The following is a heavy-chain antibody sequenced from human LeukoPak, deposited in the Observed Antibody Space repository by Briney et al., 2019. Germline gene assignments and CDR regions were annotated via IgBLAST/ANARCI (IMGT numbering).Heavy chain of an antibody. D-gene: IGHD6-19*01. Sequence: GGSLRLSCAASGFTFSSYSMNWVRQAPGKGLEWVSSISSSSYIYYADSVKGRFTISRDNAKNSLYLQMNSLRAEDTAVYYCAREPSGIAVAGTGYWGQGTLVTVSS. CDR1: GFTFSSYS. V-gene: IGHV3-21*01. CDR3: AREPSGIAVAGTGY. CDR2: ISSSSYI. J-gene: IGHJ4*02.